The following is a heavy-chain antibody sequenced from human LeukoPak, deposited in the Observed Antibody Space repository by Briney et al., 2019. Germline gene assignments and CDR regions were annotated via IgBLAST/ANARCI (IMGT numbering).Heavy chain of an antibody. CDR1: GFTFSNAW. J-gene: IGHJ3*02. V-gene: IGHV3-15*01. D-gene: IGHD5-18*01. Sequence: GGSLRLSCAASGFTFSNAWMSWVRQAPGKGLEWVGRIKSKTDGGTTDYAAPVKGRFTISRDDSKNTLYLQMNSLKTEDTAVYYCARDQGYSYGYGAFDIWGQGTMVTVSS. CDR2: IKSKTDGGTT. CDR3: ARDQGYSYGYGAFDI.